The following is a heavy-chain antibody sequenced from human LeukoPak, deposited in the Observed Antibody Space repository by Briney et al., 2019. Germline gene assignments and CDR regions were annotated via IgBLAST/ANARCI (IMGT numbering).Heavy chain of an antibody. CDR2: ISAYNGNT. D-gene: IGHD3-22*01. J-gene: IGHJ4*02. CDR3: ARVIRGYYYDSSGYCYFDY. V-gene: IGHV1-18*01. CDR1: GYTFTSYG. Sequence: ASVTVSCKASGYTFTSYGISWVRQAPGQGLEWMGWISAYNGNTNYAQRLQGRVTMTTDTSTSTAYMELRSLRSDDTAVYYCARVIRGYYYDSSGYCYFDYWGQGTLVTVSS.